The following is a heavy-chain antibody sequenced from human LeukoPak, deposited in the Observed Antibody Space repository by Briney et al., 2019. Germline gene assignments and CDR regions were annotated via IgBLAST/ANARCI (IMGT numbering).Heavy chain of an antibody. CDR3: ARARNTAMGPFDY. CDR1: GFTFSGYW. D-gene: IGHD5-18*01. Sequence: GGSLRLSCAASGFTFSGYWMHWVREAPGKGLVWVSRINSDESSANYADSVKGRFTISRDNAKNTLYLQMNSLRAEDRAVYYCARARNTAMGPFDYWGQGTLVTVSS. V-gene: IGHV3-74*01. J-gene: IGHJ4*02. CDR2: INSDESSA.